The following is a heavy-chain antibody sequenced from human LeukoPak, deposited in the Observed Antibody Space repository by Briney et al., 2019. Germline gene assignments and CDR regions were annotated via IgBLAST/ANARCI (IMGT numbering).Heavy chain of an antibody. V-gene: IGHV3-23*01. CDR3: AKGYSSGWYGFDY. J-gene: IGHJ4*02. Sequence: GGSLRLSCAASGFTFSSYWMSWVRQAPGKGLEWVSGISGSGGSTYYADSVKGRFTISRDNSKNTLYLQMNSLRAEDTAVYYCAKGYSSGWYGFDYWGQGTLVTVSS. D-gene: IGHD6-19*01. CDR1: GFTFSSYW. CDR2: ISGSGGST.